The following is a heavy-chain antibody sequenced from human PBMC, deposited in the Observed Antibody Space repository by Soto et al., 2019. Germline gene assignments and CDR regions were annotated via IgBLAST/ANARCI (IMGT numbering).Heavy chain of an antibody. CDR3: ARDRSFALLEWSPSDSYGMDV. D-gene: IGHD3-3*01. Sequence: QVQLVQSAGEVKEPGASLKVACKASGYSFSTYGISWVRQAPGQWLEWMGWLSTSNGYTNYAQQFQGRVSMTTDTSTNTAYMEVRSLRSDDTAFYFCARDRSFALLEWSPSDSYGMDVWGQGTSVNVAS. CDR2: LSTSNGYT. J-gene: IGHJ6*02. CDR1: GYSFSTYG. V-gene: IGHV1-18*01.